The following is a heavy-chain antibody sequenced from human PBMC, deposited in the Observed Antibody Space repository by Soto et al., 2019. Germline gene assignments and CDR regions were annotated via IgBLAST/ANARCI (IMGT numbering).Heavy chain of an antibody. CDR1: GGSISSYY. CDR2: IYYSGST. V-gene: IGHV4-59*08. D-gene: IGHD3-3*01. CDR3: ARQSATYYDFWSGYYTGPGDFDY. J-gene: IGHJ4*02. Sequence: SETLSLTCTVSGGSISSYYWSWIRQPPGKGLEWIGYIYYSGSTNYNPSLKSRVTISVDTSKNQFSLKLSSVTAADTAVYYCARQSATYYDFWSGYYTGPGDFDYWGQGTLVTVSS.